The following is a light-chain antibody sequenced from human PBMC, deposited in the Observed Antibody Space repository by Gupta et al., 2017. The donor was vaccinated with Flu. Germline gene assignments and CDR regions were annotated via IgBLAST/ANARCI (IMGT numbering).Light chain of an antibody. J-gene: IGLJ3*02. CDR3: QADDSGNWV. V-gene: IGLV6-57*01. Sequence: FMLTQPQSVSESPGKTVTISCTRSSGSIATNYVQWYQQRPGRPPTTVIYADDHRPSGVPDRFSGSTDASSTFASLTISGLKTEDEDYYYCQADDSGNWVFGGGTKLTVL. CDR1: SGSIATNY. CDR2: ADD.